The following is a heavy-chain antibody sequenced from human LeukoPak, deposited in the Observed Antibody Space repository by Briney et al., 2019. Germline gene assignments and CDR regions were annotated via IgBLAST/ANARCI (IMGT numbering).Heavy chain of an antibody. V-gene: IGHV1-18*01. J-gene: IGHJ4*02. CDR2: ISAYNANT. CDR3: ARSHSGSLRAPFDY. D-gene: IGHD3-22*01. Sequence: ASVKVSCKASGYTFTNYGIIWVRQAPGQGLEWMGWISAYNANTNYPQKVQGRVTLTTDTSTSTAYMELRSLTSDDTAVYYCARSHSGSLRAPFDYWGQGTPVTVSS. CDR1: GYTFTNYG.